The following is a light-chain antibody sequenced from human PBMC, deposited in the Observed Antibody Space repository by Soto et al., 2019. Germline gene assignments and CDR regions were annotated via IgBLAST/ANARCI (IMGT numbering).Light chain of an antibody. CDR3: CSCAGASSTGGVRV. CDR2: DVN. Sequence: QSALTQPRSVSGSPGHSVTISCTGTSSDVGAYNYVSWYQQHPGQAPKLMIYDVNRRPSGVPDRFSRTKSGNTASLTISGLQAEDEADFYCCSCAGASSTGGVRVFGGGTKLTVL. J-gene: IGLJ3*02. CDR1: SSDVGAYNY. V-gene: IGLV2-11*01.